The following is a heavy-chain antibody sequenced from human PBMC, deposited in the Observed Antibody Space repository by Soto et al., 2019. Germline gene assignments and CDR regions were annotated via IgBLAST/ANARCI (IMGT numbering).Heavy chain of an antibody. J-gene: IGHJ4*02. CDR3: ARGGPDYDILTGYFPAPFDY. V-gene: IGHV4-34*01. D-gene: IGHD3-9*01. CDR2: INHSGST. Sequence: SETLSLTCAVYGGSFSGYYWSWIRQPPGKGLEWIGEINHSGSTNYNPSLKSRVTISVDTSKNQFSLKLSSVTAADTAVYYCARGGPDYDILTGYFPAPFDYWGQGTLVTVSS. CDR1: GGSFSGYY.